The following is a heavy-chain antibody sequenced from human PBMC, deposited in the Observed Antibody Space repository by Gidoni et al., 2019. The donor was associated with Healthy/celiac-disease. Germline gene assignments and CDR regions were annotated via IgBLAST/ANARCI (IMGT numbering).Heavy chain of an antibody. CDR1: VGSFIGYY. D-gene: IGHD3-22*01. J-gene: IGHJ4*02. CDR3: ARAPYYYDSSGSLL. Sequence: QVQLQQWGSGLFKLSDTPSPTGAVKVGSFIGYYWTGPRQPPGKGLEWIGEINHSGSTNYNPSRKSRVNIAVDTSKNQFSLKLSYVTAADTAVYYCARAPYYYDSSGSLLWGQGTLVTVSS. CDR2: INHSGST. V-gene: IGHV4-34*01.